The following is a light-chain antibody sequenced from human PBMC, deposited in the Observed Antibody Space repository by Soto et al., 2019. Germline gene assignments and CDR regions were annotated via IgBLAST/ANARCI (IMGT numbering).Light chain of an antibody. CDR3: AAWDDSLNGVV. CDR2: SNN. Sequence: QSVLTQPPSVSAAPGQKVTISCSGSRSNIGNNYVAWYQQFPGTVPKLLIYSNNQRPSGVPDRFSGSKSGTSASPAISGLQSEDEADYYCAAWDDSLNGVVFGGGTKLTVL. V-gene: IGLV1-44*01. CDR1: RSNIGNNY. J-gene: IGLJ2*01.